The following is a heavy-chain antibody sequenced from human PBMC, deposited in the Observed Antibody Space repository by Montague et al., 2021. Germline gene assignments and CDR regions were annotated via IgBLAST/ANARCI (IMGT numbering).Heavy chain of an antibody. Sequence: SLRLSCAASGFTFSLYSIHWVRQAPGKGLEWISYISSTSTNIYYXDSVRGRFTVSRDNAKNSVSLQMNSLRDEDTAVYFCARVHTSGWSGDYWGQGTLVTVSS. CDR1: GFTFSLYS. V-gene: IGHV3-48*02. CDR3: ARVHTSGWSGDY. D-gene: IGHD6-19*01. CDR2: ISSTSTNI. J-gene: IGHJ4*02.